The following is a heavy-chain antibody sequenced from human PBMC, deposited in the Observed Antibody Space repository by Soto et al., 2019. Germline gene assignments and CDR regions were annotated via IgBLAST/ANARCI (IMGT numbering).Heavy chain of an antibody. V-gene: IGHV1-69*13. CDR1: GGTFSSYA. CDR3: ARDCSSTSCYTGYYYYGMDV. CDR2: IIPIFGTA. Sequence: SVKVSCKASGGTFSSYAISWVRQAPGQGLEWMGGIIPIFGTANYAQKFLGRVTITADESTSTAYMELSSLRSEDTAVYYCARDCSSTSCYTGYYYYGMDVWGQGTTVTVSS. J-gene: IGHJ6*02. D-gene: IGHD2-2*02.